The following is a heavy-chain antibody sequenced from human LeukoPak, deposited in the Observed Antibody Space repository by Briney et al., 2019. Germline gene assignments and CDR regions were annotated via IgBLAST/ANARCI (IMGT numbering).Heavy chain of an antibody. V-gene: IGHV1-46*01. CDR2: INPSGGST. CDR3: ARPYYYGMDV. Sequence: ASVKVSCKASGYTFTSYGISWVRQAPGQGLEWMGIINPSGGSTSYAQKFQGRVTMTRDTSTSTVYMELSSLRSEDTAVYYCARPYYYGMDVWGQGTTVTVSS. J-gene: IGHJ6*02. CDR1: GYTFTSYG.